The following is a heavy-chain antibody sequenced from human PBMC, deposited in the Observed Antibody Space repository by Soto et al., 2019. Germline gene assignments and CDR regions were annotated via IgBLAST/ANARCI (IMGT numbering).Heavy chain of an antibody. CDR3: ARDEGDYVPYYYGMDV. J-gene: IGHJ6*02. D-gene: IGHD4-17*01. V-gene: IGHV1-69*08. CDR2: IIPILGIA. Sequence: QVQLVQSGAEVKKPGSSVKVSCKASGVTFSSYTISWVRQAPGQGLEWMGRIIPILGIANYAQKFQGRVTITADKSTSTAYMELSSLRSEDTAVYYCARDEGDYVPYYYGMDVWGQGTTVTVSS. CDR1: GVTFSSYT.